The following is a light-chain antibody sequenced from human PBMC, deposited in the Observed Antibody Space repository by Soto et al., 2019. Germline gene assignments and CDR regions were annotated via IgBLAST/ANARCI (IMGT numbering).Light chain of an antibody. V-gene: IGLV2-11*01. J-gene: IGLJ3*02. CDR3: CSYAGTYSWV. Sequence: QSALTQPRSVSGSPGQSVTISCTGTSSDVGGYNYVSWYQHHPGKAPKLIIYDVSKRPSGVPDRFSGSKSGNTASLTMSGLQAEDEADYYCCSYAGTYSWVFGGGTQLTVL. CDR2: DVS. CDR1: SSDVGGYNY.